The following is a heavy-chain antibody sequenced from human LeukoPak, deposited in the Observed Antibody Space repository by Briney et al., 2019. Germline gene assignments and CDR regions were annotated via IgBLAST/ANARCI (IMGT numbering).Heavy chain of an antibody. CDR1: GYTFTNYY. CDR3: AAEFSTGIVATQGGFDV. D-gene: IGHD5-12*01. CDR2: INFLDGTR. J-gene: IGHJ3*01. V-gene: IGHV1-46*01. Sequence: GASVKVSCKASGYTFTNYYMHWVPRVPGHGLEWMGAINFLDGTRNNAQEVQGRITMTRDTSTSTVNMELRSLRSEDTAIYYCAAEFSTGIVATQGGFDVWGQGTMVTVSS.